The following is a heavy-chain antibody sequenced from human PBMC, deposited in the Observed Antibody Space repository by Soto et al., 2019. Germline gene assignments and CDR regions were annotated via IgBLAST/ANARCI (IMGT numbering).Heavy chain of an antibody. CDR2: IYYSGST. J-gene: IGHJ5*02. D-gene: IGHD3-16*02. CDR3: ARVIGYRGAPHWFDP. Sequence: SETLSLTCTVSGGSISSYYWSWIRQPPGKGLEWIGYIYYSGSTNYNPSLKSRVTISVDTSKNQFSLKLSSVTAADTAVYYCARVIGYRGAPHWFDPWGQGTLVTVSS. CDR1: GGSISSYY. V-gene: IGHV4-59*01.